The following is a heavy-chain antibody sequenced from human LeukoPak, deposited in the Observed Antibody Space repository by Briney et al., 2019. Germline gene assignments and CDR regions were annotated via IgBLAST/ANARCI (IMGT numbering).Heavy chain of an antibody. D-gene: IGHD3-10*01. CDR3: ARHYGP. CDR1: GFTVSSNF. J-gene: IGHJ5*02. CDR2: IYDSGST. Sequence: SGGSLRLSCAASGFTVSSNFLSWIRQPPGKGLEWIGSIYDSGSTYYNPSLKSRVTISVDTSKNQFSLKLNSVTAADTAVYYCARHYGPWGQGTLVTVSS. V-gene: IGHV4-39*01.